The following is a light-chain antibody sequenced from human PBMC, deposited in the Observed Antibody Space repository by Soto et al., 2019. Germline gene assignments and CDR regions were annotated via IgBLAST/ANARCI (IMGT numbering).Light chain of an antibody. CDR2: WAS. V-gene: IGKV4-1*01. CDR1: QSVLYSSNNKNY. CDR3: QQYCRPWT. J-gene: IGKJ1*01. Sequence: DIVMTQSPDSLAVSLGERATINCKSSQSVLYSSNNKNYLAWYQQKPGQPPKLLIYWASTRESGVPDRFGGSGSGTEFTLTISSLQAEDVAVYYCQQYCRPWTFGQGTKVEIK.